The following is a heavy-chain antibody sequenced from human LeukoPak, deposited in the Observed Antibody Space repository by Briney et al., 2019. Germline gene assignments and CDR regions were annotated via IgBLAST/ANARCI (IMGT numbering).Heavy chain of an antibody. CDR2: IYWNDDK. CDR3: AHRRGFYSSSWYFYFDY. CDR1: GFSLSTSGVG. J-gene: IGHJ4*02. D-gene: IGHD6-13*01. Sequence: SGPTLVKPTQTLTLTCTFSGFSLSTSGVGVGWIRQPPGKALEWLALIYWNDDKRYSPSLKSRLTITKDTSKNQVVLTMTNMDPVDTATYYCAHRRGFYSSSWYFYFDYWGQGTLVTVSS. V-gene: IGHV2-5*01.